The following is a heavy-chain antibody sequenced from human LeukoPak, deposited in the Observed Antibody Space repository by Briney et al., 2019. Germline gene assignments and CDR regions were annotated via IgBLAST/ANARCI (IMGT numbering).Heavy chain of an antibody. Sequence: PSATLSLTCAVSGGSIGYYFWNWIRQPPGKGLEWIGYIYHTGITNYNPSLKSRVTMSVDPSKNQFSLSLTSVTAADTAVYYCARGRDDIGQGSFFLWGQGTLVTVSS. J-gene: IGHJ4*02. V-gene: IGHV4-59*01. CDR1: GGSIGYYF. CDR2: IYHTGIT. CDR3: ARGRDDIGQGSFFL. D-gene: IGHD3-3*02.